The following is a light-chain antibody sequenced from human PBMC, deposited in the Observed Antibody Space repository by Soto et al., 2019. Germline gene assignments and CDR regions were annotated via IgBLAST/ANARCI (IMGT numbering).Light chain of an antibody. CDR3: AAWDGSLSGWV. CDR2: RSN. Sequence: QSVLTQPPSTSGIPGQSVTISCSGSSSNIGRNYLYWYQQFPGTAPKLLIYRSNQRPSGVPDRFSASKSGTSASLAISGLRSEDEADYYCAAWDGSLSGWVFGGGTKLTVL. J-gene: IGLJ3*02. CDR1: SSNIGRNY. V-gene: IGLV1-47*01.